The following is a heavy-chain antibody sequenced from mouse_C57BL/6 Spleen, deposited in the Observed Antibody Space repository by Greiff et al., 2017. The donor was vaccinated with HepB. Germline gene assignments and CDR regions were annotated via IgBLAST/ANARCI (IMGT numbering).Heavy chain of an antibody. Sequence: VQLQQSGAELVRPGASVKLSCKASGYTFTDYYINWVKQRPGQGLEWIARIYPGSGNTYYNEKFKGKATLTAEKSSSTAYMQLSSLTSEDSAVYFCARGGVVADYWGQGTTLTVSS. CDR3: ARGGVVADY. D-gene: IGHD1-1*01. CDR1: GYTFTDYY. V-gene: IGHV1-76*01. J-gene: IGHJ2*01. CDR2: IYPGSGNT.